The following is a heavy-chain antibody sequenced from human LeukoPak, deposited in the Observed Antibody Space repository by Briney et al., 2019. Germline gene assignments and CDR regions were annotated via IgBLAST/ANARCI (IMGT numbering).Heavy chain of an antibody. CDR3: ARGVGFWSGYYEEKKKNNWFDP. D-gene: IGHD3-3*01. CDR1: GGSISSGGYY. V-gene: IGHV4-31*03. CDR2: IYYSGST. Sequence: NPSETLSLTCTVSGGSISSGGYYWSWIRQHPGKGLEWIGYIYYSGSTYYNPSLKSRVTISVDTSKNQFSLKLSSVTAADTAVYYCARGVGFWSGYYEEKKKNNWFDPWGQGTLVTVSS. J-gene: IGHJ5*02.